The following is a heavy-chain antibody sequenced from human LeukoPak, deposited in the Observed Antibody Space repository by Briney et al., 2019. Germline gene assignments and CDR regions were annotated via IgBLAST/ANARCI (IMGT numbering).Heavy chain of an antibody. J-gene: IGHJ5*02. CDR2: INHSGST. Sequence: PPETLSLTCAVYGGSFSGYYWSWIRQPPGKGLEWIGEINHSGSTNYNPSLKSRVTISVDTSKNQFSLKLSSVTAADTAVYYCARSGGSGSYGWFDPWGQGTLVTVSS. CDR3: ARSGGSGSYGWFDP. V-gene: IGHV4-34*01. D-gene: IGHD1-26*01. CDR1: GGSFSGYY.